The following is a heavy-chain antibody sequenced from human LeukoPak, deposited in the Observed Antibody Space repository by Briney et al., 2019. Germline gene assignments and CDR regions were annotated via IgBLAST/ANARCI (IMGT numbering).Heavy chain of an antibody. D-gene: IGHD5-12*01. J-gene: IGHJ4*02. CDR3: ARGLEGGCEFPFDY. Sequence: ASVKVSCKASGYTFTSYGISWVRQAPGQGLEWMGWISAYSGNTNYAQKLQGRVTMTRDTSTSTAYMELRSLRSDDTAVYYCARGLEGGCEFPFDYWGQGTLVTVSS. CDR2: ISAYSGNT. V-gene: IGHV1-18*01. CDR1: GYTFTSYG.